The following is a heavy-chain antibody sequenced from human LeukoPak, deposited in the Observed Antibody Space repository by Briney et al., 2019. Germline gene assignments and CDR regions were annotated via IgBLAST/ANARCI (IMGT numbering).Heavy chain of an antibody. V-gene: IGHV3-30*02. J-gene: IGHJ4*02. CDR2: VWNDGRNK. CDR3: AKDRSGSWSFDY. Sequence: QPGGSLRLSCAASGFTFSTSGMHWVRQAPGKGLEWVAVVWNDGRNKYYADSVKGRFTISRDNSKNTLYLQMNSLRTEDTAVYYCAKDRSGSWSFDYWGQGTPVTVS. D-gene: IGHD6-13*01. CDR1: GFTFSTSG.